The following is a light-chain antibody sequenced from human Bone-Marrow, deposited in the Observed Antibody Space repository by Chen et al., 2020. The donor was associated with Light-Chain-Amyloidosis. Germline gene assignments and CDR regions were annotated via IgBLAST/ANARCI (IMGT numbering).Light chain of an antibody. CDR1: NIGSRS. CDR3: QVWDRSSDRPV. V-gene: IGLV3-21*02. J-gene: IGLJ3*02. Sequence: SYVLTHPSSVSVAPGQTATLACGGNNIGSRSVHWYQQTTGQAPLLVVYDDSDRPSGIPERLSGSNSGNTATLTISRVEAGDEADYYCQVWDRSSDRPVFGGGTKLTVL. CDR2: DDS.